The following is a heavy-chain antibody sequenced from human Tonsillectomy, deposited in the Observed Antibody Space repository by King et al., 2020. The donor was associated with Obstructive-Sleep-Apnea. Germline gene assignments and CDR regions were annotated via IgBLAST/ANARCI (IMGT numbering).Heavy chain of an antibody. V-gene: IGHV3-21*01. Sequence: EVQLVESGGGLVKPGGSLRLSCAASGFTFGTYNMNWVRQAPGKGLEWVSFISSSSIYIYYADSVKGRFTISRDNAKNSLYLQMNSLRAEDTAVYNCARHMFGEDSYAMDVWGQGTTVTVSS. CDR1: GFTFGTYN. CDR3: ARHMFGEDSYAMDV. D-gene: IGHD3-10*02. J-gene: IGHJ6*02. CDR2: ISSSSIYI.